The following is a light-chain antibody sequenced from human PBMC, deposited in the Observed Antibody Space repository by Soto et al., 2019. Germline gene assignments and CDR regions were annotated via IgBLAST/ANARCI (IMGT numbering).Light chain of an antibody. J-gene: IGKJ5*01. Sequence: DIQMTQSPSTLSAFVGDRVTITCRASQSISSWLAWYQQKPGKAPKLLIYDASSLESGVPSRFSCSGSGTEFTLTITSLQPDDSATYYCQQCNRYPITFGQGTRLEIK. CDR1: QSISSW. V-gene: IGKV1-5*01. CDR2: DAS. CDR3: QQCNRYPIT.